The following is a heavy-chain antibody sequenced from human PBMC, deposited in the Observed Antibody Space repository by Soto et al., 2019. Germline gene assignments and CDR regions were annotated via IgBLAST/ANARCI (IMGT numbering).Heavy chain of an antibody. CDR1: GFPLSSYA. V-gene: IGHV3-23*01. CDR2: ISGSGGRT. J-gene: IGHJ3*02. D-gene: IGHD3-16*01. Sequence: LRLSCVASGFPLSSYAMSWVRQTPGKGLEWVSGISGSGGRTYYADSVKGRFTISRDNSNNTLSLQMHILIVDDTAVYFCAKGGYYSLFDIWGQGTMVTVSS. CDR3: AKGGYYSLFDI.